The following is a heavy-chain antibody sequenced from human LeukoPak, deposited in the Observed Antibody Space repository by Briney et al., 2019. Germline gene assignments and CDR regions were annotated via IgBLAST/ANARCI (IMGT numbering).Heavy chain of an antibody. CDR3: AHSEDYYDQGEAFDI. V-gene: IGHV2-5*02. D-gene: IGHD3-22*01. J-gene: IGHJ3*02. Sequence: SGPTLVKPTQTLTLTCTFSGFSLSTSGVCVGWIRQPPGKALEWLALIYWDDDKRYSPSLKSRLTITKDTSKNQVVLTMTNMDPVDTATYYCAHSEDYYDQGEAFDIWGQGTMVTVSS. CDR2: IYWDDDK. CDR1: GFSLSTSGVC.